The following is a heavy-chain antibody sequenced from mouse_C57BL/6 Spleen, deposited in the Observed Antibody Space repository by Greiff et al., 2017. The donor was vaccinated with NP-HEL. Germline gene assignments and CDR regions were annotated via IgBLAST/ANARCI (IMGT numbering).Heavy chain of an antibody. CDR1: GYAFTNYL. Sequence: VQLQQSGAELVRPGTSVKVSCKASGYAFTNYLIEWVKQRPGHGLEWIGVINPGSGGTNYNEKFKGKATLTADKSSSTAYMQLSSLTSEDSAVYFCARSHYYGSSYFDYWGQGTTLTVSA. CDR2: INPGSGGT. J-gene: IGHJ2*01. V-gene: IGHV1-54*01. D-gene: IGHD1-1*01. CDR3: ARSHYYGSSYFDY.